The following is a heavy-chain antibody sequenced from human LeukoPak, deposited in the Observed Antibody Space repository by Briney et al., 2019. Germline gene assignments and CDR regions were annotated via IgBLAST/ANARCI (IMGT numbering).Heavy chain of an antibody. CDR3: ARGLNWNYNY. CDR1: GGSFSGYY. V-gene: IGHV4-34*01. D-gene: IGHD1-7*01. J-gene: IGHJ4*02. CDR2: TNHSGST. Sequence: PSETLSLTCAVYGGSFSGYYWSWIRQPPGKGLEWIGETNHSGSTNYNPSLKSRVTISVDTSKNQFSLKLSSVTAADTAVYYCARGLNWNYNYWGQGTLVTVSS.